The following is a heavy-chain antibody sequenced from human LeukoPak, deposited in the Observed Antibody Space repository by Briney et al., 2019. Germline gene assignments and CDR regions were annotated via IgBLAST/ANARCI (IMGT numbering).Heavy chain of an antibody. V-gene: IGHV1-69*06. CDR2: IIPIFGTA. CDR1: GYTFTSYG. CDR3: ARARALYYYDSSGYLSPPDY. J-gene: IGHJ4*02. Sequence: SVKVSCKASGYTFTSYGISWVRQTPGQGLEWMGGIIPIFGTANYAQKFQGRVTITADKSTSTAYMELSSLRSEDTAVYYCARARALYYYDSSGYLSPPDYWGQGTLVTVSS. D-gene: IGHD3-22*01.